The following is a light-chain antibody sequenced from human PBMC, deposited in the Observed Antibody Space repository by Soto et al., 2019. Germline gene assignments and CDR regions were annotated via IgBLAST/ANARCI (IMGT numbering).Light chain of an antibody. CDR1: QSVASN. V-gene: IGKV3-15*01. CDR2: GAS. CDR3: HHYNNWPHT. Sequence: DIVMTQSPATLSVSPGERATLSCRASQSVASNLAWYQQRPGQAPRLLIYGASTRATGVPVRFNGSGSGTEFTLTISSLQSEDFAVYYCHHYNNWPHTFGGGTKVEIK. J-gene: IGKJ4*01.